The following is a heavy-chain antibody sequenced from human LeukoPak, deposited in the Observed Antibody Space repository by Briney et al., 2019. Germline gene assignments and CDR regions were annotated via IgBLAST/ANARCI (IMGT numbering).Heavy chain of an antibody. CDR3: ARDGKIVGAPPEYYYYMDV. V-gene: IGHV3-20*04. CDR1: GFTFDDYG. Sequence: GGSLRLSCAASGFTFDDYGMSWVRQAPGKGLEWVSGINWNGGSTGYADSVKGRFTISRDNAKNSLYLQMNSLRAEDTALYYCARDGKIVGAPPEYYYYMDVWGKGTTVTVSS. J-gene: IGHJ6*03. D-gene: IGHD1-26*01. CDR2: INWNGGST.